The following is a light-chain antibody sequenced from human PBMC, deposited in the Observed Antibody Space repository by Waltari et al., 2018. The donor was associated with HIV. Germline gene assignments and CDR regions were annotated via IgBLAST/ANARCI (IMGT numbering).Light chain of an antibody. CDR2: YNN. Sequence: QSVFTQAPPVSAAPGPKVPISGPGSNSNSENNYIPWYQQVPETNPQLIIYYNNKRPSGIPSRFSGSKSGTSATLGITGLQIGDGGDYYCGTWDTSLSAGVFGGGTKLTVL. CDR3: GTWDTSLSAGV. CDR1: NSNSENNY. V-gene: IGLV1-51*01. J-gene: IGLJ3*02.